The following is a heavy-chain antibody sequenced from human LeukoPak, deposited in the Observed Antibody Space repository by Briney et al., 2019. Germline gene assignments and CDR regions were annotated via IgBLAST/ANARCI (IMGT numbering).Heavy chain of an antibody. V-gene: IGHV4-34*01. CDR2: INHSGST. CDR3: ARGDPQSRHPDFDP. CDR1: GGSFSGYY. J-gene: IGHJ5*02. Sequence: SETLSLTCAVYGGSFSGYYWSWIRQPPGKGLEWIGEINHSGSTNYNPSLKSRVTISVDTSKSQFSLKLSSVTAADTAVYYCARGDPQSRHPDFDPWGQGTLVTVSS.